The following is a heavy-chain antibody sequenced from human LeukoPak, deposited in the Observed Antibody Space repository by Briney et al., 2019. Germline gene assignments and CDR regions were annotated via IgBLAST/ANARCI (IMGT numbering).Heavy chain of an antibody. V-gene: IGHV3-13*04. CDR1: GLTFSTYD. Sequence: GGSLRLSCAASGLTFSTYDMHWVRQATGEGLEWVSGIGKGGDTYYLGSVKGRFTISRENAKNSLYLQMNSLRAEDTAVYYCARGQGGGVYYGSGYGMDVWGQGTTVTVSS. CDR2: IGKGGDT. D-gene: IGHD3-10*01. CDR3: ARGQGGGVYYGSGYGMDV. J-gene: IGHJ6*02.